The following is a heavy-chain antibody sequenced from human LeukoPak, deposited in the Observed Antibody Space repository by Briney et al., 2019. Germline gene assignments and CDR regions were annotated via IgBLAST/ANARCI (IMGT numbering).Heavy chain of an antibody. D-gene: IGHD1-26*01. CDR1: GYTLTTYG. CDR2: ISAYNGNT. V-gene: IGHV1-18*01. Sequence: ASVKVSCKASGYTLTTYGISWVRQAPGQGLEWMGWISAYNGNTNYAQKLQGRVTMTTDTSTSTAYMELRSLRSDDTAVYYCARQCGSLCPFDYWGQGTLVTVSS. J-gene: IGHJ4*02. CDR3: ARQCGSLCPFDY.